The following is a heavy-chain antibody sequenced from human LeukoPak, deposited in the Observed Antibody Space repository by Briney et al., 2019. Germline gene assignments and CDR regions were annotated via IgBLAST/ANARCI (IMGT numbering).Heavy chain of an antibody. CDR2: IKQDGSEK. CDR1: GYSFSSYN. J-gene: IGHJ4*02. CDR3: ARSSPSGYYFDY. D-gene: IGHD5-12*01. V-gene: IGHV3-7*01. Sequence: PGGSLRLSCAASGYSFSSYNMNWVRQAPGKGLEWVANIKQDGSEKYYVDSVKGRFTISRDNAKNSLYLQMDRLRAEDTAVYSCARSSPSGYYFDYWGQGTLVTVSS.